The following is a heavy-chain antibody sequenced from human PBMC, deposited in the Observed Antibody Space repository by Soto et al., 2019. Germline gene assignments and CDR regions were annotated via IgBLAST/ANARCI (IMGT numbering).Heavy chain of an antibody. V-gene: IGHV1-8*01. J-gene: IGHJ6*03. CDR3: ARRGIAARASQSYYYYYYMDV. D-gene: IGHD6-6*01. CDR1: GYTFTSYD. Sequence: ASVKVSCKASGYTFTSYDINWVRQATGQGLEWMGWMNPNSGNTGYAQKFQGRVTMTRNTSISTAYMELSSLRSEDTAVYYCARRGIAARASQSYYYYYYMDVWGKGTTVTVSS. CDR2: MNPNSGNT.